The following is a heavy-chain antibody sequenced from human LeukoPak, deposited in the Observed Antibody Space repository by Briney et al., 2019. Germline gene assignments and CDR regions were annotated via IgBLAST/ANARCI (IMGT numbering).Heavy chain of an antibody. D-gene: IGHD1/OR15-1a*01. CDR2: TYYRSKWYN. CDR3: ARTWRNNHYYYYGMDV. J-gene: IGHJ6*02. CDR1: GDSVSSNSAA. V-gene: IGHV6-1*01. Sequence: SQTLSLTCAISGDSVSSNSAAWNWIRQSPSRGLEWLGRTYYRSKWYNDYAVSVKSRITIHPDTSKNQFSLQLNSVTPEDTAVYYCARTWRNNHYYYYGMDVWGQGTTVTVSS.